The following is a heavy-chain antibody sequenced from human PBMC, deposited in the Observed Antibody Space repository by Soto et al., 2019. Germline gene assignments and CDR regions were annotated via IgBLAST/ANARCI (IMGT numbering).Heavy chain of an antibody. CDR1: GFIFDNNA. Sequence: PRLSCSGSGFIFDNNALSWVRQAPGKGLEWVGFIRSKGYGRTTEYAASVDGRFTISRDDSKSIAYLQMNNVKTEDTAVYRCSRQVVVSDYYGMDVWRQGTTVTVSS. CDR3: SRQVVVSDYYGMDV. D-gene: IGHD2-15*01. CDR2: IRSKGYGRTT. V-gene: IGHV3-49*04. J-gene: IGHJ6*02.